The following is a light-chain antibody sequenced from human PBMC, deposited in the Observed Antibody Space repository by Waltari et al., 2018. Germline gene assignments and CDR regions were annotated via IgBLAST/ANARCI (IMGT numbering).Light chain of an antibody. CDR3: QQRSNWMFT. V-gene: IGKV3-11*01. CDR1: QSVNNS. J-gene: IGKJ2*01. CDR2: DAS. Sequence: EIVLTQSPATLSLSPGDRATLSCRASQSVNNSLGWYQQKPGQAPRLLIYDASRRATDIPARFSGGGSGTDFTLTISSLEPEDFAVFYCQQRSNWMFTFGHGTKLDIK.